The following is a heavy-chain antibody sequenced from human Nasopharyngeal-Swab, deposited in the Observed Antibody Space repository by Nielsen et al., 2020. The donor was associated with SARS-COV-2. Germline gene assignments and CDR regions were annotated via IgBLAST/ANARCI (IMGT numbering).Heavy chain of an antibody. V-gene: IGHV3-73*01. Sequence: GESLKISCAASGFTFSGSAMHWVRQASGKGLEWVGRIRSKANSYETAYAASVKGRFTISRDDSKNTAYLQMNSLKTEDAAVYYCTRLDVAAAGTPDHYWGQGTLVTVSS. CDR3: TRLDVAAAGTPDHY. J-gene: IGHJ4*02. D-gene: IGHD6-13*01. CDR1: GFTFSGSA. CDR2: IRSKANSYET.